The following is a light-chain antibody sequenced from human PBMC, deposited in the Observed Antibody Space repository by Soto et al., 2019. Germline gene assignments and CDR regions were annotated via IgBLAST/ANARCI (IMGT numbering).Light chain of an antibody. J-gene: IGLJ3*02. CDR3: TSFTSSSTWV. CDR1: SSDVGGYNY. Sequence: QSALTQPASVSGSPGQSITISCTGTSSDVGGYNYVSWFQQHPGKAPTLKIYEVSNRPSGVSNRFSGSKSGYTASLTISELQAEDEADYYCTSFTSSSTWVFGGGTQLTVL. CDR2: EVS. V-gene: IGLV2-14*03.